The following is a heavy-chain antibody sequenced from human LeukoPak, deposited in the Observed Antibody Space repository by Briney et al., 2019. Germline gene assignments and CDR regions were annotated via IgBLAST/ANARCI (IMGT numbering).Heavy chain of an antibody. CDR1: GFTFSSYW. D-gene: IGHD5/OR15-5a*01. V-gene: IGHV3-7*05. Sequence: GGSLRLSCAASGFTFSSYWMSWVRQAPGKGLEWVANIKQDGSEKYYVDSVKGRFTISRDNAKNSLYLQMNSLRAEDTAVYYCARVDALVSYYYYYGMDVWGQGTTVTVSS. J-gene: IGHJ6*02. CDR3: ARVDALVSYYYYYGMDV. CDR2: IKQDGSEK.